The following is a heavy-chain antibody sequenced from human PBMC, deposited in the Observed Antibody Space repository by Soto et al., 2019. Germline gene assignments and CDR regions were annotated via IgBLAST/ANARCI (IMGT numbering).Heavy chain of an antibody. CDR1: GYTFTSYG. D-gene: IGHD1-26*01. CDR3: ARATGKKWELPNGSGIGY. J-gene: IGHJ4*02. V-gene: IGHV1-18*01. Sequence: QVQLVQSGAEVKKPGASVKVSCKASGYTFTSYGISWVRQAPGQGLEWMGWISAYNGNTNYAQKLQGRVTMTTDTSTSTAYMELRSLRSDDTAVYYSARATGKKWELPNGSGIGYWGQGTLVTVSS. CDR2: ISAYNGNT.